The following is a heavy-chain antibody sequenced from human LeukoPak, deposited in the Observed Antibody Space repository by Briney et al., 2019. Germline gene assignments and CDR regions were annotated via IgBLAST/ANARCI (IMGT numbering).Heavy chain of an antibody. CDR3: VRDADGGNSWFDS. V-gene: IGHV3-21*01. CDR2: ISSSNGDI. CDR1: GFVFSTHS. D-gene: IGHD4-23*01. J-gene: IGHJ5*01. Sequence: PGGSLRLSCAASGFVFSTHSMNWVRQAPGKGLEWVPWISSSNGDIYYADSVRGRFTISRDDAKKSLYLQMNSLRAEDTAVYYCVRDADGGNSWFDSWGQGTLVTVSS.